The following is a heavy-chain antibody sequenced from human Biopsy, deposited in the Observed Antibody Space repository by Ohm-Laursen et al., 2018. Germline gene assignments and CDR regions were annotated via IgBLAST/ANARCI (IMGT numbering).Heavy chain of an antibody. Sequence: SVKVSCKASGDAFLGYYLHWVRQAPGQGLEWMGSIYPNSGDTDFAQKFQGRVSMTRDTSVGTAYLELSSLRSDDTAIYYCARDLLEWSLPSWGQGTLVTVSS. CDR3: ARDLLEWSLPS. CDR2: IYPNSGDT. D-gene: IGHD3-3*01. J-gene: IGHJ4*02. V-gene: IGHV1-2*02. CDR1: GDAFLGYY.